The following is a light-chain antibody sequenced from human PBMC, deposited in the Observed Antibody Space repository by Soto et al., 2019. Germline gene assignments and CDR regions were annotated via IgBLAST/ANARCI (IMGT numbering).Light chain of an antibody. CDR3: QHYDISLFA. CDR1: QSVSSN. J-gene: IGKJ3*01. CDR2: GAS. V-gene: IGKV3-20*01. Sequence: EIELTQSPGTLSVSPGERATLSCRASQSVSSNLAWYQQKPGQAPRLLIYGASSRATGIPDRFSGSGFGTDFTLTISRLEPEDFAVYYCQHYDISLFAFGPGTKVDIK.